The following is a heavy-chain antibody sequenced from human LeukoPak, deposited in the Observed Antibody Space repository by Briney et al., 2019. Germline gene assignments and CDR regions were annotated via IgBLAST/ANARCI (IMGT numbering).Heavy chain of an antibody. Sequence: GGSLRPSCAASGFTVSSNYMSWVRQAPGKGLEWVSVIYSGGSTYYADSVKGRFTISRDNSKNTLYLQMNSLRAEDTAVYYCARDKSSNYYVSQIYFDSWGQGTLVTVSS. J-gene: IGHJ4*02. D-gene: IGHD3-10*02. CDR1: GFTVSSNY. CDR2: IYSGGST. CDR3: ARDKSSNYYVSQIYFDS. V-gene: IGHV3-53*01.